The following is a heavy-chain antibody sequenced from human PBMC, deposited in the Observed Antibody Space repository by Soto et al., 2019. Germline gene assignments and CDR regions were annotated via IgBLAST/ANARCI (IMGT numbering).Heavy chain of an antibody. Sequence: SVKFACKPPAYTLTTYPLHWVRQAPGQSLEWMGWINPVNGDTGYSQSFQGRVTITRDASASTAYMELSSLRSEDTAVYYCARKDYYGSGFYYFDYWGQGTLVTVSS. J-gene: IGHJ4*02. CDR3: ARKDYYGSGFYYFDY. CDR1: AYTLTTYP. CDR2: INPVNGDT. V-gene: IGHV1-3*01. D-gene: IGHD3-10*01.